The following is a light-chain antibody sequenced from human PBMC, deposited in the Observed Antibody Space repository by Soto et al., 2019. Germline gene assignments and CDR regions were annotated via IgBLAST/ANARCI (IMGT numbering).Light chain of an antibody. J-gene: IGKJ1*01. Sequence: DIQMTQSPSTLSASVGDRVNITCRASQSITNWLAWYQQKPGKAPKLLIYKTSTLESGVPSRFSGSGSGTEFTLTISSLQPDDFANSYCQQYHTYSTKFGPGTKVEIK. CDR2: KTS. CDR3: QQYHTYSTK. V-gene: IGKV1-5*03. CDR1: QSITNW.